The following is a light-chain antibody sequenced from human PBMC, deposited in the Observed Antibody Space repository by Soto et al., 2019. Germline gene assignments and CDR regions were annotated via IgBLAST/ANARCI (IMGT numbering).Light chain of an antibody. CDR2: AAS. V-gene: IGKV1-6*01. CDR1: QSISNH. J-gene: IGKJ5*01. Sequence: AIQVTQSPSSLSASVGDRVIITFRASQSISNHLNWYQQKPGKAPKLLIYAASSLQSGVPSRFSGSGSGTDFTFTISSLQPEDFATYYCLQNFNFPWTFGLGTRLEI. CDR3: LQNFNFPWT.